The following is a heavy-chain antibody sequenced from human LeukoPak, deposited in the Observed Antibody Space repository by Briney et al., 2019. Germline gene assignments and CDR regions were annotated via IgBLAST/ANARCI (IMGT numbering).Heavy chain of an antibody. V-gene: IGHV3-30*04. D-gene: IGHD1-26*01. CDR1: GFNFKTYS. CDR2: ITYDGSDK. Sequence: GGSLRLSCAASGFNFKTYSMHWVRQAPGKGLEWVAVITYDGSDKYYTDSVKGRVTISRDNSKKTVYLQMDKLLSEDTAVYYCAREDRYGATYCLDYWGQGTLVTVSS. CDR3: AREDRYGATYCLDY. J-gene: IGHJ4*02.